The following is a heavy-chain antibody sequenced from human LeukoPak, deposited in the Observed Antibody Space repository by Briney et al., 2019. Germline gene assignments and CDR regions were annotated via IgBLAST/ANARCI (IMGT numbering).Heavy chain of an antibody. Sequence: PGGSLRLSCAASGFTFSSYGMHWVRQAPGKGLEWVSAISGSGGSTYYADSVKGRFTISRDNSKNTLYLQMNSLRAEDTAVYYCAKDLRFLEWLFPNFDYWGQGTLVTVSS. D-gene: IGHD3-3*01. CDR2: ISGSGGST. V-gene: IGHV3-23*01. J-gene: IGHJ4*02. CDR3: AKDLRFLEWLFPNFDY. CDR1: GFTFSSYG.